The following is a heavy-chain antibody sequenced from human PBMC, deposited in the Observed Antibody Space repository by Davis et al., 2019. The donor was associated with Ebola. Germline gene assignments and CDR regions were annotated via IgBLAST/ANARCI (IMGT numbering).Heavy chain of an antibody. CDR1: GFTFDDYA. D-gene: IGHD2-8*01. Sequence: PGGSLRLSCAASGFTFDDYAMHWVRQAPGKGLEWVSGISWNSGSIGYADSVKGRFAISRDNAKNSLYLQMNSLRAGDTAVYYCARGHVWGDAFDIWGQGTMVTVSS. CDR2: ISWNSGSI. V-gene: IGHV3-9*01. J-gene: IGHJ3*02. CDR3: ARGHVWGDAFDI.